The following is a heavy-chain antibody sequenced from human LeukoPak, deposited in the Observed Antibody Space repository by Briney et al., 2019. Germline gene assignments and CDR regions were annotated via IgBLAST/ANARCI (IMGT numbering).Heavy chain of an antibody. CDR3: ARVQRAWIRKRGYYMDV. CDR2: IYYSGST. D-gene: IGHD5-18*01. Sequence: PSETLSLTCTVSGGSISSYYWSWIRQPPGKGLEWIGYIYYSGSTNYNPSLKSRVTISVDTSKNQFSLKLSSVTAADTAVYYCARVQRAWIRKRGYYMDVWGKGTTVTVSS. V-gene: IGHV4-59*01. CDR1: GGSISSYY. J-gene: IGHJ6*03.